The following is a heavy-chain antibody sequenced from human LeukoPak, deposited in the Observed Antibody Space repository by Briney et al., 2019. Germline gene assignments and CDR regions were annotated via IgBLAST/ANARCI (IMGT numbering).Heavy chain of an antibody. D-gene: IGHD3-16*01. J-gene: IGHJ5*01. CDR3: ARALREPLGDWFDS. CDR1: GFIFSSYA. Sequence: PGRSLRLSCAASGFIFSSYAMHWVRQAPGKGLEWVAILSYDGNNKYYADSVKGRFTISRDNAKNSLYLQMNSLRAEDTAVYYCARALREPLGDWFDSWGQGTLVTVSS. V-gene: IGHV3-30*04. CDR2: LSYDGNNK.